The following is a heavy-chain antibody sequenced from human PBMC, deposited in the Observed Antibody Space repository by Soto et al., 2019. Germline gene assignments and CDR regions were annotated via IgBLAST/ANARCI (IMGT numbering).Heavy chain of an antibody. CDR1: GFTFSSYG. Sequence: GSLRLSCAASGFTFSSYGMHWVRQAPGKGLEWVAVISYDGSNKYYADSVKGRFTISRDNSKNTLYLQMNSLRAEDTAVYYCAKDSSSSWWGDYYYGMDVWGQGTTVTVSS. J-gene: IGHJ6*02. D-gene: IGHD6-13*01. CDR2: ISYDGSNK. CDR3: AKDSSSSWWGDYYYGMDV. V-gene: IGHV3-30*18.